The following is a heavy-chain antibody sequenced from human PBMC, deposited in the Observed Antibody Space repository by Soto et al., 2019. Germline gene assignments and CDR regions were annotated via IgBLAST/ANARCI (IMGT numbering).Heavy chain of an antibody. D-gene: IGHD2-15*01. CDR2: IWYDGSNK. J-gene: IGHJ6*02. Sequence: PGGSLRLSSAASGFTFSSYAMSWVRQAPGKGLEWVAVIWYDGSNKYYADSVKGRFTISRDNSKNTLYLQMNSLRAEDTAVYYCARHRLLRAYCSGGSCYDYGMDVWGQGTTVTVSS. CDR1: GFTFSSYA. CDR3: ARHRLLRAYCSGGSCYDYGMDV. V-gene: IGHV3-33*08.